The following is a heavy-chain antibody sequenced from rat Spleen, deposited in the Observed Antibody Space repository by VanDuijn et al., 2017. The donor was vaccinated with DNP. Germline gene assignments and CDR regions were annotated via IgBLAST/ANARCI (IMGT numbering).Heavy chain of an antibody. CDR2: IWSGGTT. D-gene: IGHD2-6*01. CDR1: GFSITTYG. CDR3: ARVPNTYYVMDA. Sequence: QVQLKESGPGLVQPSQTLSLTCTVSGFSITTYGVSWVRQPPEKGLEWIGGIWSGGTTAYNSLLKSRLSITRETSKSQFFLKMDSLQTGDTATYYCARVPNTYYVMDAWGQGASVTVSS. J-gene: IGHJ4*01. V-gene: IGHV2-4*01.